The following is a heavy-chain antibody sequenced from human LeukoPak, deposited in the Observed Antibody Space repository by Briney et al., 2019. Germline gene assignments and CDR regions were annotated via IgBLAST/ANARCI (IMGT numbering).Heavy chain of an antibody. J-gene: IGHJ4*02. D-gene: IGHD3-3*01. V-gene: IGHV3-23*01. CDR1: GFTFSSYA. CDR2: ISGSGGST. CDR3: AKRGAKRITIFGVGSDFDY. Sequence: GGSLRLSCAASGFTFSSYAMSWARQAPGKGLEWVSAISGSGGSTSYQDSVKGRFTIPKDNSKNTLYLQMNSLRAEDTAVYYCAKRGAKRITIFGVGSDFDYWGQGTLVTVSS.